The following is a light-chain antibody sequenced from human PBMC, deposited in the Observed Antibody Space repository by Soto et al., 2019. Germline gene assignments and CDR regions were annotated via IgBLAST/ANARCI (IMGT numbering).Light chain of an antibody. Sequence: QSALTQPPSASGSPGQSVTISCTGTSSDIGTFSSISWYQQYPGKAPKLMIFGVSQRPSGVPDRFSGSKSANTASLTVSGLQDEDEAEYYCSSYAGSNIYVFGTGTKLTVL. CDR3: SSYAGSNIYV. V-gene: IGLV2-8*01. CDR1: SSDIGTFSS. J-gene: IGLJ1*01. CDR2: GVS.